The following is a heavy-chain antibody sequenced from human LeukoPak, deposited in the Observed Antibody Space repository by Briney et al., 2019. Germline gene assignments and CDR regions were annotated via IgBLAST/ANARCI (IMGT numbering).Heavy chain of an antibody. CDR3: ARVVQSTDSSGFYLPEYFQH. Sequence: SETLSLTCTVSGDSISRYYWSWIRQPPGKGLEWIGYIYYTGSTNYNPSLKSRVTISVDTSKNQFSLKLRSVTAADTAVYYCARVVQSTDSSGFYLPEYFQHWGQGTLVTVSS. V-gene: IGHV4-59*08. CDR2: IYYTGST. D-gene: IGHD3-22*01. CDR1: GDSISRYY. J-gene: IGHJ1*01.